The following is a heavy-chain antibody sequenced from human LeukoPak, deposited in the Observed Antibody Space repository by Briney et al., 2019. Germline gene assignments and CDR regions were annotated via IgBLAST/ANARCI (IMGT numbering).Heavy chain of an antibody. CDR2: IYHSGST. CDR3: ATVTGGMPTGPFDY. Sequence: SGTLSLTCAVSGGSISSSNWWSWVRQPPGKGLEWIGEIYHSGSTNYNPSLKSRVTISVDKSKNQFSLKLSSVTAADTAVYYCATVTGGMPTGPFDYWGQGTLVTVSS. J-gene: IGHJ4*02. D-gene: IGHD1-14*01. V-gene: IGHV4-4*02. CDR1: GGSISSSNW.